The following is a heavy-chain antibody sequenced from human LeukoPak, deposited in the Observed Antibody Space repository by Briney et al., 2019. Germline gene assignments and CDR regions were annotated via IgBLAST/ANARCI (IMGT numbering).Heavy chain of an antibody. Sequence: SETLSLTCTVSGGSISSYYWSWIRQPPGKGLEWIGYIYYSGSTNYNPSLKSRVTISVDTSKNQFSLKLSSVTAADTAVYYCARSADSSGWDNNAFDIWGQGTMVTVSS. CDR3: ARSADSSGWDNNAFDI. V-gene: IGHV4-59*01. D-gene: IGHD6-19*01. J-gene: IGHJ3*02. CDR1: GGSISSYY. CDR2: IYYSGST.